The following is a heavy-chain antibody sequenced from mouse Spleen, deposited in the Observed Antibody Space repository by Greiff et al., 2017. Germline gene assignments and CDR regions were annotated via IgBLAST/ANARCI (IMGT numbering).Heavy chain of an antibody. D-gene: IGHD2-3*01. CDR1: GFTFSDYG. CDR3: ARNGYYPFDY. J-gene: IGHJ2*01. CDR2: ISSGSSTI. Sequence: VQLQQSGGGLVKPGGSLKLSCAASGFTFSDYGMHWVRQAPEKGLEWVAYISSGSSTIYYADTVKGRFTISRDNAKNTLFLQMTSLRSEDTAMYYCARNGYYPFDYWGQGTTLTVSS. V-gene: IGHV5-17*01.